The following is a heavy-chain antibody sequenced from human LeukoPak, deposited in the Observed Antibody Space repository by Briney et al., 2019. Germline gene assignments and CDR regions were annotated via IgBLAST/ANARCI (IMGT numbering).Heavy chain of an antibody. CDR1: GYTFTSYG. D-gene: IGHD4-23*01. J-gene: IGHJ3*02. Sequence: ASVKVSCKASGYTFTSYGISWVRQAPGQGLEWMGWISAYNGNTNYAQKLQGRVTITADKSTSTAYMELSSLRSEDTAVYYCARRDYGGNSDAFDIWGQGTMVTVSS. CDR2: ISAYNGNT. CDR3: ARRDYGGNSDAFDI. V-gene: IGHV1-18*01.